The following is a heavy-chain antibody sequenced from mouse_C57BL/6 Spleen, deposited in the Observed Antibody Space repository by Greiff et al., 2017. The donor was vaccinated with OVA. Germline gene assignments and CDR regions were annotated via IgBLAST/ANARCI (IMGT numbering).Heavy chain of an antibody. Sequence: VQLQQSGAELVRPGASVTLSCTASGFNIKDDYMHWVKQRPEQGLEWIGWIDPENGDTEYASKFQGKATITADTSSNTAYLQLSLLTSEDTAVYYCTTSDDYQAWFAYWGQGTLVTVSA. CDR2: IDPENGDT. J-gene: IGHJ3*01. CDR3: TTSDDYQAWFAY. CDR1: GFNIKDDY. V-gene: IGHV14-4*01. D-gene: IGHD2-4*01.